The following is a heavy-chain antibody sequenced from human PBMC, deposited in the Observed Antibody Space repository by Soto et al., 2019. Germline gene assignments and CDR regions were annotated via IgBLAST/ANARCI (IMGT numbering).Heavy chain of an antibody. D-gene: IGHD3-22*01. J-gene: IGHJ4*02. CDR1: GFTFSSYA. Sequence: EVQLLESGGGLVQPGGSLRLSCAASGFTFSSYAMSWVRQAPGKGLEWVSAISGSGGSTYYADSVKGRFTISRDNSKHTLYLQMNSLRAEDTAVYYCARLYYYDSSGYQGAIDYWGQGPLVTVSS. CDR2: ISGSGGST. CDR3: ARLYYYDSSGYQGAIDY. V-gene: IGHV3-23*01.